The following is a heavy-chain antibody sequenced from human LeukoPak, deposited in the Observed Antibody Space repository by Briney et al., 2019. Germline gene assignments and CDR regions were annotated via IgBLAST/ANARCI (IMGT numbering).Heavy chain of an antibody. J-gene: IGHJ6*03. D-gene: IGHD1-1*01. V-gene: IGHV4-4*07. Sequence: SSETLSLTCTVSGDSISSYYWSWIRQPAGKGLEWIGHLYTNGTTNYNPSLKSRVTMSLDTSNNQFSLRLSSVTAADTAVYFCARDRRTTGATANYYYMDVWGKGTTVTVSS. CDR2: LYTNGTT. CDR1: GDSISSYY. CDR3: ARDRRTTGATANYYYMDV.